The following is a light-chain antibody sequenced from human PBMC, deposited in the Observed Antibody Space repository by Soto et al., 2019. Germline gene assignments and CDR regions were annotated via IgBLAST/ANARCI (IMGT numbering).Light chain of an antibody. CDR2: GAS. V-gene: IGKV3-20*01. CDR1: QTGNSRY. J-gene: IGKJ2*01. CDR3: QQYDSSPPVYT. Sequence: EIVLTQSPGTLSLSPGERATLSCRSSQTGNSRYLAWYQQKPGQAPGLLIYGASNSATGVPDRFSGSVSGTDFTLTISSLKPEDVAVYYCQQYDSSPPVYTFGQGTKLEI.